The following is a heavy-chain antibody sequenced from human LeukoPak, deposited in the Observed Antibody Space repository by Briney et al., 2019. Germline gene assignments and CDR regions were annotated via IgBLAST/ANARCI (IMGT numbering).Heavy chain of an antibody. V-gene: IGHV3-30*03. J-gene: IGHJ3*02. Sequence: PGGSLRLSCAASEFTVSSSYMSWVRQAPGKGLEWVAFISYTGSDTFYTDSVKGRFTISRDNAKNSLYLQMNSLRAEDTAVYYCARVGADDAFDIWGQGTMVTVSS. CDR1: EFTVSSSY. CDR3: ARVGADDAFDI. CDR2: ISYTGSDT. D-gene: IGHD3-16*01.